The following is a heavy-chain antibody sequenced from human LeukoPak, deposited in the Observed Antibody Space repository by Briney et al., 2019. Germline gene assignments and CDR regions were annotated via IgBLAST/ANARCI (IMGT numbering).Heavy chain of an antibody. Sequence: SETLSLTCAVHGGSFSGCYWSWIRQPPGKGLEWIGEINHSGSTNYNPSLKSRVTISVDTSKNQFSLKLSSVTAADTAVYYCARGRSGYSDSSGYYHWGQGPLVTVSS. J-gene: IGHJ5*02. CDR2: INHSGST. V-gene: IGHV4-34*01. D-gene: IGHD3-22*01. CDR3: ARGRSGYSDSSGYYH. CDR1: GGSFSGCY.